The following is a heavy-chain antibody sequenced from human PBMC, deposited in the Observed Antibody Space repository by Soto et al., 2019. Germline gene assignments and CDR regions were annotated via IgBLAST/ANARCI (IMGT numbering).Heavy chain of an antibody. CDR3: ARDPCYGAIDY. CDR1: GFNFGASW. J-gene: IGHJ4*02. Sequence: EVQLMESGGGLVQPGGSLRLSCAASGFNFGASWMAWVRQAPGKGLEWVADIKQDGSEKNYVDSVKGRVNISRDDAKNSLYLQMNSLRAEDTAVYYCARDPCYGAIDYWGLGTLVTVSS. D-gene: IGHD2-2*01. V-gene: IGHV3-7*01. CDR2: IKQDGSEK.